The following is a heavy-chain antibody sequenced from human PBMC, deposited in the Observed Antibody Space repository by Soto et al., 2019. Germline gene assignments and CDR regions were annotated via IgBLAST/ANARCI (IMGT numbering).Heavy chain of an antibody. Sequence: QVQLVQHGTEVKKPGSAVKVSCKTSGGTFTSDAISWVRQVPGQVLAWMGGIIPVFGTANNAPKFQARLTVTAYECTNTGSMVLTGLTSEDTAVYYCARESPLTDGFIGYSRIFNFWGQGTLVTVSS. CDR1: GGTFTSDA. CDR3: ARESPLTDGFIGYSRIFNF. CDR2: IIPVFGTA. J-gene: IGHJ4*02. D-gene: IGHD3-22*01. V-gene: IGHV1-69*01.